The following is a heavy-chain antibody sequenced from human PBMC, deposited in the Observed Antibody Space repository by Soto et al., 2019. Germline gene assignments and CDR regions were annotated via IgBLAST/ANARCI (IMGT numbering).Heavy chain of an antibody. V-gene: IGHV3-21*01. Sequence: NPGGSLSLSCAASGFPFSGHSMNWVRLAPGKGLEWVSSISSSSSYIYYADSVKGRFTISRDNAKNSLYLQMNSLRAEDTAVYYCARVGANGPYYYGMDVWGQGTTVTVSS. J-gene: IGHJ6*02. D-gene: IGHD1-26*01. CDR2: ISSSSSYI. CDR1: GFPFSGHS. CDR3: ARVGANGPYYYGMDV.